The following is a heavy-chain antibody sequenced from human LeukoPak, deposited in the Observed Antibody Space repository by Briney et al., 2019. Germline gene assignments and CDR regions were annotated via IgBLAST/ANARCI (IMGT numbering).Heavy chain of an antibody. V-gene: IGHV3-33*01. J-gene: IGHJ4*02. CDR2: IWYDESKK. CDR1: GYTFSSYD. CDR3: ARDGGIGLDY. D-gene: IGHD2-21*01. Sequence: GGSLRLSCVASGYTFSSYDMHWVRQAPGKGLQWVAVIWYDESKKYYTDSVKGRLTISRDVSKNTLYLQMNSLRAEDSAMYYCARDGGIGLDYWGQGTLVTVSS.